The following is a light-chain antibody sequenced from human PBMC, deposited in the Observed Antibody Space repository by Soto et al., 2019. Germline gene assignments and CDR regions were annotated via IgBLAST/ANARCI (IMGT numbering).Light chain of an antibody. Sequence: QSVLTQPPSVSGAQGQRVTISCTGSSSNIGAGYGVHWYQQRPGTAPRLLISGNSNRPSGVPDRFSGSKSGTSASLAITGLQAEDEADYYCQSYDSSLSGSVFGGGTKLTVL. J-gene: IGLJ2*01. CDR3: QSYDSSLSGSV. CDR1: SSNIGAGYG. V-gene: IGLV1-40*01. CDR2: GNS.